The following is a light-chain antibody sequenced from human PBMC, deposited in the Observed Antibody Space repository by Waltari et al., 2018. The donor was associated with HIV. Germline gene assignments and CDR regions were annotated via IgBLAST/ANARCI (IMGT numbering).Light chain of an antibody. V-gene: IGLV1-40*01. J-gene: IGLJ3*02. Sequence: QSVLTQPPSVSGAPGQTVTISCTGSSSNIGAAYDVHRYQQVPGTAPKLLIYANTNRPPGVPDRFSGSKSGTSASLAISGLQTEDEADYYCQSYVSSVNVVFGGGTRVTVL. CDR3: QSYVSSVNVV. CDR2: ANT. CDR1: SSNIGAAYD.